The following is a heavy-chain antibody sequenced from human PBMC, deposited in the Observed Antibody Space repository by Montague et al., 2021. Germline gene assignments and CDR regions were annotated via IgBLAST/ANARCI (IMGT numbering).Heavy chain of an antibody. CDR3: VKDTRDYYPDF. J-gene: IGHJ4*02. V-gene: IGHV3-9*01. D-gene: IGHD3-3*01. Sequence: SLRLSCAASGFIFNHYVMNLFRQAPGKGLEWVSGINGNSINIDYSDSVKGRFTTSRGNAKNSLYLQMNSLRAEDTAFYYCVKDTRDYYPDFWGQGILVTVSS. CDR2: INGNSINI. CDR1: GFIFNHYV.